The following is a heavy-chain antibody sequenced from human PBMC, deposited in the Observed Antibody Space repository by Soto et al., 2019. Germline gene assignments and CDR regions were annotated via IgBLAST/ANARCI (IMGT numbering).Heavy chain of an antibody. CDR1: GFTFTSYA. V-gene: IGHV3-30-3*01. CDR3: AREGYSSGPTTENRFDP. J-gene: IGHJ5*02. Sequence: PGGSLRLSCAASGFTFTSYAMHWVRQAPGKGLEWVAVMSYDGSNKYYEDSVKGRFTISRDNSKNTLYLQVNTLRPEDTAVYYCAREGYSSGPTTENRFDPWGQGTLVTVSS. D-gene: IGHD6-19*01. CDR2: MSYDGSNK.